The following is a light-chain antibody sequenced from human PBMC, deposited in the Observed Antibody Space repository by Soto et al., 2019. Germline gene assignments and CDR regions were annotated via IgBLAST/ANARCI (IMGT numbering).Light chain of an antibody. CDR1: SSDVGGYNY. Sequence: QSALTQPPSASGSPGQSVTISCTGTSSDVGGYNYVSWYQQHPGKAPKLMIYEVSQRPSGVPDRFSGSKSGNTASLTVSGLQDEDEADYYCSSYAGSNNPVFGGGTKVTVL. CDR2: EVS. CDR3: SSYAGSNNPV. J-gene: IGLJ2*01. V-gene: IGLV2-8*01.